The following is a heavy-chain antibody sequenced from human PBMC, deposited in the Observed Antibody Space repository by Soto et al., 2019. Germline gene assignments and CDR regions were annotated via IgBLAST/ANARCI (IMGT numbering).Heavy chain of an antibody. CDR1: GFSLSTSGVG. CDR2: IYWDDDK. J-gene: IGHJ6*02. D-gene: IGHD3-10*01. V-gene: IGHV2-5*02. Sequence: QITLKESGPTLVKPTQTLTLTCTFSGFSLSTSGVGVGWIRQPPGTPLEWLALIYWDDDKRYSPSLKSRLTIPKNYSNNQLALTMPDIDPGYTATYYSAHSPFYYYGAGSYPYGIDVWGQGTTVTVSS. CDR3: AHSPFYYYGAGSYPYGIDV.